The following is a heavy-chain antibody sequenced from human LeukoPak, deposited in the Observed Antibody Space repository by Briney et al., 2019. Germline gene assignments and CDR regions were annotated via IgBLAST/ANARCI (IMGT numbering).Heavy chain of an antibody. V-gene: IGHV1-2*02. J-gene: IGHJ3*02. Sequence: ASVKVSCKASGYTFINYGIGWVRQAPGQGLEWMGWINPNSGGTNYAQKFQGRVTMTRDTSISTAYIELSRLTSDDTAVYYCARDPPIGGADVFDIWGQGTMVTVSS. CDR2: INPNSGGT. CDR1: GYTFINYG. CDR3: ARDPPIGGADVFDI. D-gene: IGHD3-10*01.